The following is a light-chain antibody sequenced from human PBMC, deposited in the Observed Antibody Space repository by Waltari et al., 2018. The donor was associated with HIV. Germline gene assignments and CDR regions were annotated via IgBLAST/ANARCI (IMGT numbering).Light chain of an antibody. CDR2: WAF. V-gene: IGKV4-1*01. Sequence: DIVMTQSPDSLAVSLGERATFNCTSSQSVLYISNNKNYLAWYQQKPGQPPTLLIYWAFIRESGVPDRFSGSGSGTDFTLTISSLQAEDVAIYYCQQYYSNPWTFGQGTKVEIK. J-gene: IGKJ1*01. CDR3: QQYYSNPWT. CDR1: QSVLYISNNKNY.